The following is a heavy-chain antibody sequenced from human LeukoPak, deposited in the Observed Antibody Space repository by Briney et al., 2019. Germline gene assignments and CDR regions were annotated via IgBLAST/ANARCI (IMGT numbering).Heavy chain of an antibody. V-gene: IGHV3-48*01. CDR3: AASAFSSSWRS. Sequence: PGGSLRLSCTASGLSFSSYNVNWARQAPGKGPEWVAYITANNTTKYYADSVKGRFTISRDNAKKSLFLQMNSLRAEDTAVYCAAASAFSSSWRSWGQGTVVTVSS. J-gene: IGHJ5*02. D-gene: IGHD6-13*01. CDR2: ITANNTTK. CDR1: GLSFSSYN.